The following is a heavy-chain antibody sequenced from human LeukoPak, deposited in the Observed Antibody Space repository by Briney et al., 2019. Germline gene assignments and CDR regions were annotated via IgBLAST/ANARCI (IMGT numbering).Heavy chain of an antibody. CDR1: GFTFRNYG. D-gene: IGHD3-16*01. V-gene: IGHV3-30-3*01. Sequence: GGSLRLSCSASGFTFRNYGTNWVCQAPGKGLECVAFISDDGSSESYANSVKGRFTVSRDNSKNTLFLQMTSLRPEDTAYYYCARAQQRKVGLGGDWGPGTLVTVSS. J-gene: IGHJ4*02. CDR2: ISDDGSSE. CDR3: ARAQQRKVGLGGD.